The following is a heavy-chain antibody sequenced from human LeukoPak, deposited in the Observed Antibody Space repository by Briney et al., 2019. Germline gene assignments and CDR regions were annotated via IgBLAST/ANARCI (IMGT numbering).Heavy chain of an antibody. J-gene: IGHJ4*02. V-gene: IGHV3-48*03. D-gene: IGHD4-17*01. CDR2: ISSSGSTI. CDR3: ARPTTVTTGYFDY. CDR1: GFTFSSYE. Sequence: GGSLRLSXAASGFTFSSYEMNWVRQAPGKGLEWVSYISSSGSTIYYADSVKGRFTISRDNAKNSLYLQMNSLRAEDTAVYYCARPTTVTTGYFDYWGQRTLVTVSS.